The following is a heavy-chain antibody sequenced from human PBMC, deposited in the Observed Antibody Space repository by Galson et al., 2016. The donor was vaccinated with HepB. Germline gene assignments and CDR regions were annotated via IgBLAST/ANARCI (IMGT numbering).Heavy chain of an antibody. Sequence: ETLSLTCTVSGYPISDDYFWGWIRQPPGKGLEWIGSVYYGKTYYNPSLKSRVTVSLDKSNNQFSLKLSPVTAADAAVYSWARASRCILGPPPQGLHFDYWGQGTLVTVSS. CDR2: VYYGKT. CDR3: ARASRCILGPPPQGLHFDY. J-gene: IGHJ4*02. CDR1: GYPISDDYF. V-gene: IGHV4-38-2*02. D-gene: IGHD1-26*01.